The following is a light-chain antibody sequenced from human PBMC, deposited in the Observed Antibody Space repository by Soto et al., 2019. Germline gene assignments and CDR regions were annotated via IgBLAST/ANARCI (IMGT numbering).Light chain of an antibody. J-gene: IGLJ1*01. Sequence: SYALTQPPSVSVAPGQTARISCGGNNIGRKSVNWYQQKPGRAPVVVVYDDSDRPSGIPERFSGANSGDTATLTISRVEAGDEADYYCHVWDSSSGHYIFGTGTKVTVL. CDR1: NIGRKS. CDR3: HVWDSSSGHYI. V-gene: IGLV3-21*02. CDR2: DDS.